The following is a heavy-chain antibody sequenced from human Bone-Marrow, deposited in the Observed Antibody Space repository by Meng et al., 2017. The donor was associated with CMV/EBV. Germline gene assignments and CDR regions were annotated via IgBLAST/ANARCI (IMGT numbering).Heavy chain of an antibody. J-gene: IGHJ4*02. D-gene: IGHD3-22*01. CDR2: IYYSGIT. CDR3: ARAVYYYDSSYDY. Sequence: SETLSLTCTVSGGSINSYYWSWIRQPPGKGLEWIGYIYYSGITNYNPSLKSRVTISVDTSKNQFSLKLSSVTAADTAVYYCARAVYYYDSSYDYWGQGTLVTVSS. V-gene: IGHV4-59*12. CDR1: GGSINSYY.